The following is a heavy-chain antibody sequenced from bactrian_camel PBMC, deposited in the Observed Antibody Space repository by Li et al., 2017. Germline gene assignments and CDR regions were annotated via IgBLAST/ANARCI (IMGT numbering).Heavy chain of an antibody. V-gene: IGHV3S53*01. D-gene: IGHD5*01. CDR1: GNTYRRIC. Sequence: HVQLVESGGGSVQAGGSLRLSCVISGNTYRRICMAWFRQAPGKERAGVAAIDARGNSRYADSVKGRFTISKDNAKKTLYLQMNSLKPEDTAMYYCAADTSCVG. CDR2: IDARGNS.